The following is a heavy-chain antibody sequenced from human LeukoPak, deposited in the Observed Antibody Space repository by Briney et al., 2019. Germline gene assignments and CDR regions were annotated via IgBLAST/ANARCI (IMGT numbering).Heavy chain of an antibody. CDR1: GFTFSSYA. D-gene: IGHD6-13*01. J-gene: IGHJ4*02. CDR3: AKTSGYSSSGPYYFDY. CDR2: ISGSGGST. V-gene: IGHV3-23*01. Sequence: PGGSLRLSCAASGFTFSSYAMSWVRQAPGEGLEWVSAISGSGGSTYYADSVKGRFTISRDNSKNTLYLQMNSLRAEDTAVYYCAKTSGYSSSGPYYFDYWGQGTLVTVSS.